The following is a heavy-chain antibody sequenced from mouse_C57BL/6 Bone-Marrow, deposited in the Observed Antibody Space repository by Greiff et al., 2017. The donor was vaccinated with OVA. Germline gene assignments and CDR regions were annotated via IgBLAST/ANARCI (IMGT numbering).Heavy chain of an antibody. CDR2: INHNNGGT. CDR1: GYTFTDYY. CDR3: ARTLLLPYY. D-gene: IGHD2-10*01. Sequence: VQLQQSGPELVKPGASVKISCKASGYTFTDYYMNWVKQSHGKSLEWIGDINHNNGGTSYNQKFKGKATLTVDKSSSTAYMELRSLTSEDSAVYYCARTLLLPYYWGQGTTLTVSS. V-gene: IGHV1-26*01. J-gene: IGHJ2*01.